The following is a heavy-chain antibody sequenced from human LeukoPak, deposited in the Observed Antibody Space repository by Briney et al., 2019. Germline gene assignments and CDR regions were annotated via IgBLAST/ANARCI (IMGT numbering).Heavy chain of an antibody. CDR2: INGEGSST. CDR1: GITLSDYG. V-gene: IGHV3-74*01. CDR3: AREFLPTGGHTDSFDI. Sequence: QPGGSLRLSCSASGITLSDYGMHWVRQAPGKGLVWVSRINGEGSSTSYADSVRGRFTISRDNAKSTLYLQMNSLRAEDTAVYYCAREFLPTGGHTDSFDIWGQGTMVTVSS. D-gene: IGHD7-27*01. J-gene: IGHJ3*02.